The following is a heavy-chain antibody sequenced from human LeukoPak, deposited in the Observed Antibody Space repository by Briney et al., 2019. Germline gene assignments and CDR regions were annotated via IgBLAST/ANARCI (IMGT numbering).Heavy chain of an antibody. D-gene: IGHD1-26*01. CDR1: GLTFGDHA. Sequence: PGGSLRLSCTASGLTFGDHAMSWVRQAPGKGLEGVGFIRSKAYGGTTEYAASVRGRFTISRDDSKSIAYLQMNSLKTEDTAVYYCTRERAGYSESWGQGTLVTVSS. CDR3: TRERAGYSES. V-gene: IGHV3-49*04. J-gene: IGHJ5*02. CDR2: IRSKAYGGTT.